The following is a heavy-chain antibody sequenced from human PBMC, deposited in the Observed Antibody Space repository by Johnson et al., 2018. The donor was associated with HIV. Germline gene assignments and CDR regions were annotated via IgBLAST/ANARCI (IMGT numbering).Heavy chain of an antibody. Sequence: VQLVESGGGVVRPGGSLRLSCVASGFTFDDYGMSWVRQGPGKGLEWVSGIDWNGGRQGYVDSVKGRFIISRDNAKKTLYRQMNSLRAEDTAVYYCARGVGMIVFWGQGTMVTVSS. J-gene: IGHJ3*01. CDR3: ARGVGMIVF. CDR1: GFTFDDYG. CDR2: IDWNGGRQ. D-gene: IGHD3-22*01. V-gene: IGHV3-20*04.